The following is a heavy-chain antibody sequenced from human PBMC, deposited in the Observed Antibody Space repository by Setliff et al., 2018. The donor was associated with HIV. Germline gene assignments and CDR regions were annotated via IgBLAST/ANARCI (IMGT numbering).Heavy chain of an antibody. J-gene: IGHJ4*02. CDR2: FYSSGDS. D-gene: IGHD2-21*01. V-gene: IGHV4-39*01. Sequence: KASETLSLTCTVPGGSISSNNFYWGWTRHPPGKGLKWFGTFYSSGDSFYAPSLKSRVTTSIDSSKNQFSLKLSSVTAADTAVYYCARQVTVVGYFETVAGSFNYWGPGTLVTVSS. CDR1: GGSISSNNFY. CDR3: ARQVTVVGYFETVAGSFNY.